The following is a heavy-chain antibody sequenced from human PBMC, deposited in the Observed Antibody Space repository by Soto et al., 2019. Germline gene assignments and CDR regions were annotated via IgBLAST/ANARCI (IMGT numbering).Heavy chain of an antibody. CDR3: ARTYDGSGPNSGGYGFDI. J-gene: IGHJ3*02. D-gene: IGHD3-22*01. V-gene: IGHV4-59*01. CDR1: GGSISGYY. CDR2: IYYSGST. Sequence: SETLSLTCTVSGGSISGYYWSWIRQPPGKGLEWIAYIYYSGSTSYNPSLKSRVSISLDTSKNQFSLKLSSVTAADTAVYYCARTYDGSGPNSGGYGFDIWGQGTMVTVSS.